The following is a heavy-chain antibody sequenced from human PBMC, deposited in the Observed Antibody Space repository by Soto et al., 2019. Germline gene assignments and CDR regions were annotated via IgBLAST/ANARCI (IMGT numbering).Heavy chain of an antibody. CDR2: IAGPTPYI. CDR3: ARTPRGYYYAHSFDF. CDR1: GFDFNTYT. Sequence: EVQLVESGGGLVRPGLSLRLSCAGSGFDFNTYTLNWVRQAPGKGLEWIASIAGPTPYIYYAGSVRGRFTISRDNAKNSPSLQMNPLRADDTGVYYCARTPRGYYYAHSFDFWGQGTLVTFSS. D-gene: IGHD5-18*01. V-gene: IGHV3-21*02. J-gene: IGHJ4*02.